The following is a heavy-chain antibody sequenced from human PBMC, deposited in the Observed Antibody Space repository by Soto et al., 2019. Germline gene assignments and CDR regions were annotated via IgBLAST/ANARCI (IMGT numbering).Heavy chain of an antibody. Sequence: QVQLQESGPGLVKPSGTLSLTCAVSSGSISSSNWWSWVRQPPGKGLEWIGEIYHSGSTNYNPSHKSRVTISVDKSKNQFSLKLSSVTAADTAVYYCARDRRASGWYVFDYWGQGTLVTVSS. J-gene: IGHJ4*02. CDR3: ARDRRASGWYVFDY. D-gene: IGHD6-19*01. CDR2: IYHSGST. V-gene: IGHV4-4*02. CDR1: SGSISSSNW.